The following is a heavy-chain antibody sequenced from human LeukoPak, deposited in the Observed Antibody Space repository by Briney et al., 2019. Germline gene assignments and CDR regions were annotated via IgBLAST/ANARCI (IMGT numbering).Heavy chain of an antibody. CDR1: GYTLTELS. Sequence: ASVKVSCKVSGYTLTELSMHWVRQAPGEGLEWMGGFDPEDGETIYAQKFQGRVTMTEDTSTDTAYMELSSLRSEDTAVYYCATGPPPLAYCGGDCYSGLFDYWGQGTLVTVSS. D-gene: IGHD2-21*02. CDR2: FDPEDGET. V-gene: IGHV1-24*01. J-gene: IGHJ4*02. CDR3: ATGPPPLAYCGGDCYSGLFDY.